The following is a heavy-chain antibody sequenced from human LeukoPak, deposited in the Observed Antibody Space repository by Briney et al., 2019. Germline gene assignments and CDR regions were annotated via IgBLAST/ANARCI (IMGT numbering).Heavy chain of an antibody. CDR2: IYYSGST. V-gene: IGHV4-59*01. Sequence: SETLSLTCTVSGGSISSYYWSWIRQPPGKGLEWIGYIYYSGSTNYNPSLKSRVTISVDTSKNQFSLKLSSVTAADTAVYYCARGVPGIAAAGITFDIWGQGTMVTVSS. CDR3: ARGVPGIAAAGITFDI. D-gene: IGHD6-13*01. J-gene: IGHJ3*02. CDR1: GGSISSYY.